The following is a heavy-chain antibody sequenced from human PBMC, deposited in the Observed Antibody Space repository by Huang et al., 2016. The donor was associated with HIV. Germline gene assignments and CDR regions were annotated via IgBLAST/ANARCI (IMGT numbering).Heavy chain of an antibody. D-gene: IGHD4-17*01. CDR3: ASRTTVTTTSNYHYFYMDV. J-gene: IGHJ6*03. CDR2: IYYIGNG. CDR1: GGSISSSSYY. V-gene: IGHV4-39*01. Sequence: QLQLQESGPGLVKPSETLSLTCTVSGGSISSSSYYWGWIRQSPGTGLDWIGSIYYIGNGYYNPSLKSGVTMSVDRSSNQFSLKMHSVTAADTAVYYCASRTTVTTTSNYHYFYMDVWGKGTTVIVSS.